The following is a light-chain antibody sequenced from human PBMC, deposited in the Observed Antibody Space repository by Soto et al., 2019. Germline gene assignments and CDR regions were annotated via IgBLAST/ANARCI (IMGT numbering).Light chain of an antibody. Sequence: QSALTQPRSVSGSPGQSVTISCSGTSSDVGTYNYVSWYQHHPAKAPKLIIDAVYKRASGVPDRFSASKSGNTASLTISGLQAEDEADYYCCSYAGSYTLWVFGGGTKVTVL. CDR1: SSDVGTYNY. CDR2: AVY. CDR3: CSYAGSYTLWV. V-gene: IGLV2-11*01. J-gene: IGLJ3*02.